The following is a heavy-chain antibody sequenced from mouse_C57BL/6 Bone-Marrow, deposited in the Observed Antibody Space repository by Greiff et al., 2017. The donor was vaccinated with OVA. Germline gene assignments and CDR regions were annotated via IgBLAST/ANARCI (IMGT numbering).Heavy chain of an antibody. CDR2: IYPGSGST. V-gene: IGHV1-55*01. CDR3: ARSGYSGGAWFAY. D-gene: IGHD2-3*01. Sequence: VQLQQPGAELVKPGASVKMSCKASGYTFTSYWITWVKQRPGQGLAWIGDIYPGSGSTNYNEKFKSKATLTVDTSSSTAYMQLSSLTSEDSAVYYGARSGYSGGAWFAYWGQGTLVTVSA. CDR1: GYTFTSYW. J-gene: IGHJ3*01.